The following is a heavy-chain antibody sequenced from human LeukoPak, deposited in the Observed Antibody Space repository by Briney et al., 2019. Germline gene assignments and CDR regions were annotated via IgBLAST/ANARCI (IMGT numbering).Heavy chain of an antibody. D-gene: IGHD6-13*01. CDR3: TRGDTSSWLFDH. CDR2: IYYSGST. J-gene: IGHJ4*02. V-gene: IGHV4-31*03. Sequence: SETLSLTCTVSGGSVSIAGYYWSWIRQHPGKGPEWIGYIYYSGSTYYNPSLRGRGTISVDKSKNQFSLRVSSVTAADTAMYFCTRGDTSSWLFDHWGQGALVTVSP. CDR1: GGSVSIAGYY.